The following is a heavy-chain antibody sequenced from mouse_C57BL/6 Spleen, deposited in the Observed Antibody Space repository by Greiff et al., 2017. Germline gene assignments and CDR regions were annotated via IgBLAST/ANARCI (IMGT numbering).Heavy chain of an antibody. V-gene: IGHV1-9*01. D-gene: IGHD2-5*01. CDR2: FLPGSGST. CDR1: GYTFTGYW. Sequence: QVQLQQSGAELMKPGASVKLSCKATGYTFTGYWIEWVKQKPGHGLEWIGEFLPGSGSTNYNEKFKGKATITADTSSNTAYMQLSSLTTEDSAIDYCARRGALYSNRYFDVWGTGTTVTVSS. J-gene: IGHJ1*03. CDR3: ARRGALYSNRYFDV.